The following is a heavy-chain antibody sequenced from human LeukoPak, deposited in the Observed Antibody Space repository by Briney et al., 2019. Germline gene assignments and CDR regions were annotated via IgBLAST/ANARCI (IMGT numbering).Heavy chain of an antibody. D-gene: IGHD6-13*01. V-gene: IGHV4-34*01. CDR2: INHSGST. J-gene: IGHJ4*02. CDR1: GGSFSGYY. CDR3: ARRTGIAAAGFDY. Sequence: SSETLSLTCAVYGGSFSGYYWSWIRQPPGKGLEWIGEINHSGSTNYNPSLKSRVTISVDTSKNQFSLKLSSVTAADTAVYYCARRTGIAAAGFDYWGQGTLVTVSS.